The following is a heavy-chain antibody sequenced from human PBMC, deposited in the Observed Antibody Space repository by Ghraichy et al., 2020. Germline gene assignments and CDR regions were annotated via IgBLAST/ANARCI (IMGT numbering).Heavy chain of an antibody. Sequence: ESLNISCAASGFTFSSYSMNWVRQAPGKGLEWVSSISSSSSYIYYADSVKGRFTISRDNAKNSLYLQMNSLRAEDTAVYYCARVEGEMATIPFDYRGQGTLVTVSS. V-gene: IGHV3-21*01. CDR1: GFTFSSYS. CDR3: ARVEGEMATIPFDY. D-gene: IGHD5-24*01. J-gene: IGHJ4*02. CDR2: ISSSSSYI.